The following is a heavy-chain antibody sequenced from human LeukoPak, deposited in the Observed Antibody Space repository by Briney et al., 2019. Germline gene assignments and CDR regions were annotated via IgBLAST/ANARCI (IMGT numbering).Heavy chain of an antibody. CDR1: GGSISGYY. J-gene: IGHJ3*02. CDR2: IYTSGST. CDR3: ARDPSVRGVIINHAFDI. D-gene: IGHD3-10*01. V-gene: IGHV4-4*07. Sequence: PSETLSLTCTVSGGSISGYYWSWIRQPAGKGLEWIGRIYTSGSTNYNPSLKSRVTMSVDTSKNQFSLKLSSVTAADTAVYYCARDPSVRGVIINHAFDIWGQGTMVTVSS.